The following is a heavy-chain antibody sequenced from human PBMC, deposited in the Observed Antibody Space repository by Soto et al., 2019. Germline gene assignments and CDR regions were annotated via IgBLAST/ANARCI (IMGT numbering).Heavy chain of an antibody. CDR1: RGTFSSYT. Sequence: SVKVSCKASRGTFSSYTISWVRQAPGQGLEWMGRIIPILGIANYAQKFQGRVTITADKSTSTAYMELSSLRSEDTAVYYCARDRRYSSSWYPEYFQHWGQGTLVTVSS. CDR2: IIPILGIA. CDR3: ARDRRYSSSWYPEYFQH. V-gene: IGHV1-69*04. J-gene: IGHJ1*01. D-gene: IGHD6-13*01.